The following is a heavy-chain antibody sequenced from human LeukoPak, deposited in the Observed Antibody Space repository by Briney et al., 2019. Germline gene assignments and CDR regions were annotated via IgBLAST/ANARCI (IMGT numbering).Heavy chain of an antibody. Sequence: SETLSLTCAVYGGSFSGYYWSWIRQPPGKGLEWIGEINHSGSTNYNPSLKSRVTISVDTSKNQFSLRLSSVTAADTAVYYCARGQWLVDYWGQGTLVTVSS. V-gene: IGHV4-34*01. J-gene: IGHJ4*02. CDR2: INHSGST. D-gene: IGHD6-19*01. CDR3: ARGQWLVDY. CDR1: GGSFSGYY.